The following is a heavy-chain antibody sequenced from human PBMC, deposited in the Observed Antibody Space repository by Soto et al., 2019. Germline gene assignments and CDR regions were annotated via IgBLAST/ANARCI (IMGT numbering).Heavy chain of an antibody. CDR1: GFTFSSYA. J-gene: IGHJ4*02. D-gene: IGHD5-18*01. V-gene: IGHV3-30-3*01. CDR2: ISYDGSNK. Sequence: GGSLRLSCAASGFTFSSYAMHWVRQAPGKGLEWVAVISYDGSNKYYADSVKGRFTISRDNSKNALYLQMNSLRAEDTAVYYCARDLNVGHSYGYLPFDYWGQGTLVTVSS. CDR3: ARDLNVGHSYGYLPFDY.